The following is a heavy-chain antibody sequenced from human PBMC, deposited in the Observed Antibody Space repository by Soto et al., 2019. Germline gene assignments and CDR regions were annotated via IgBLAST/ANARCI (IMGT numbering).Heavy chain of an antibody. V-gene: IGHV3-23*01. CDR1: GFTFSSYA. CDR3: AKVFPVCEDEYSISSGFWLDP. CDR2: ISGSGGST. J-gene: IGHJ5*02. D-gene: IGHD6-6*01. Sequence: EVQLLESGGGLVQPWGSLRLSCAASGFTFSSYAMSWVRQAPGKGLEWVSAISGSGGSTYYADSVKGRFTISRDNSKNTLYLQMNSLRSEDTAVYYCAKVFPVCEDEYSISSGFWLDPWGQGPLVTVSS.